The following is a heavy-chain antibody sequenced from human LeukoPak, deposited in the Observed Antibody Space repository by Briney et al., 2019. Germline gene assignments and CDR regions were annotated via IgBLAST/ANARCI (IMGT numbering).Heavy chain of an antibody. CDR2: ISSSGSTI. Sequence: GGSLRLSCAASGFTFSSYEMNWVRQAPGKGLEWVSYISSSGSTIYYADSVKGRFTISRDNAKNSLYLQMNSLRAEDTAVYYCARYDYVWGSYRYPNFDYWGQGTLVTVSS. V-gene: IGHV3-48*03. CDR1: GFTFSSYE. D-gene: IGHD3-16*02. J-gene: IGHJ4*02. CDR3: ARYDYVWGSYRYPNFDY.